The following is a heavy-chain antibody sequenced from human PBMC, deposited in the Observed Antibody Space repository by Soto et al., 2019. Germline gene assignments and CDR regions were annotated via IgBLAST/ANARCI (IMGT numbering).Heavy chain of an antibody. J-gene: IGHJ5*01. Sequence: EVQLVESGGGLVQPGGSARLSCAASGFSVSGWYMDWVRQAPGKGLEWVARLKDRSQNYATEYAASVKGRFTGSRHASQNSMYLQMTSLKIEDTAVYYCAREGDARWLDSWGQGTLVTVS. D-gene: IGHD1-26*01. CDR2: LKDRSQNYAT. CDR1: GFSVSGWY. V-gene: IGHV3-72*01. CDR3: AREGDARWLDS.